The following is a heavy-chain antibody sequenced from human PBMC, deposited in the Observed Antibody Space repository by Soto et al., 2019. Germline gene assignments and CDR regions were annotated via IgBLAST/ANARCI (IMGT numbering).Heavy chain of an antibody. J-gene: IGHJ4*02. V-gene: IGHV1-69*01. D-gene: IGHD3-10*01. Sequence: QVQLVQSGAEVKKPGSSVKVSCKASGGTFSSYAISWVRQAPGQGLEWLGGIIPIFGTANYAQKFQGRVTITADESTSTAYLELSSLRSEDTALYYCARDWDITMVRGAHLDYWGQGTLVTVST. CDR3: ARDWDITMVRGAHLDY. CDR1: GGTFSSYA. CDR2: IIPIFGTA.